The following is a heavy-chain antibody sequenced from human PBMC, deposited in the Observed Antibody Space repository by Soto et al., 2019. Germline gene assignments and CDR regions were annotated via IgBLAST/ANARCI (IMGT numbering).Heavy chain of an antibody. Sequence: QVQLQESGPGLVEPSGTLSLTCAVSGASIITQNYYNWVRQSPGKGLEWIGEIHHSGNTNFSPSLKSRVTLSVDTSKNQVSLRLSSVTAADTAIYYCVHSPGWYFLDYWGQGALVTVS. D-gene: IGHD6-13*01. CDR2: IHHSGNT. V-gene: IGHV4-4*02. J-gene: IGHJ4*02. CDR3: VHSPGWYFLDY. CDR1: GASIITQNY.